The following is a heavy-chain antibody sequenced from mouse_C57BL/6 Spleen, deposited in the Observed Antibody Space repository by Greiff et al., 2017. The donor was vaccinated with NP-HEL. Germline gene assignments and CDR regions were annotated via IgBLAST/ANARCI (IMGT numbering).Heavy chain of an antibody. D-gene: IGHD1-1*01. Sequence: EVKLMESGGGLVKPGGSLNLSCAASGFTFSDYGMHWVRQAPEQGLEWVAYISSGSSTIYYADTVKGRFTISRDNAKNTLFLQMTSLRSEDTAMYYLARRVVPNWYFDVWGKGTTVTVSS. CDR3: ARRVVPNWYFDV. CDR1: GFTFSDYG. V-gene: IGHV5-17*01. CDR2: ISSGSSTI. J-gene: IGHJ1*03.